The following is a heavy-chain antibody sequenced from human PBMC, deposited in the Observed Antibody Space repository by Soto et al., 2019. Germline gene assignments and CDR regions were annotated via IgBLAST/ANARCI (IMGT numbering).Heavy chain of an antibody. Sequence: PGGSLRLSCSASGFTFSSYAMHWVRQAPGKGLEYVSAISSNGGSTYYADSVKGRFTISRDNSKNTLYLQMSSLRAEDTAVYYCVKSNCSSTSCEPHPDYWGQGTLVTVSS. D-gene: IGHD2-2*01. J-gene: IGHJ4*02. CDR3: VKSNCSSTSCEPHPDY. CDR1: GFTFSSYA. V-gene: IGHV3-64D*06. CDR2: ISSNGGST.